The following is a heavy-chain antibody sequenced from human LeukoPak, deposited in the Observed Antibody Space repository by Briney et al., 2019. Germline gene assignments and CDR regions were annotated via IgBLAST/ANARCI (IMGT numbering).Heavy chain of an antibody. V-gene: IGHV4-34*01. Sequence: SSILIFSCGAEDGSISGYNCRWSRLPARNREGLIREINHSASTNYNPSLKSRVTISVDTSKNQFSLKLSSVTAADTAVYYCARVTYGGNLYYFDYWGQGTLVTVSS. CDR2: INHSAST. D-gene: IGHD4-23*01. CDR1: DGSISGYN. J-gene: IGHJ4*02. CDR3: ARVTYGGNLYYFDY.